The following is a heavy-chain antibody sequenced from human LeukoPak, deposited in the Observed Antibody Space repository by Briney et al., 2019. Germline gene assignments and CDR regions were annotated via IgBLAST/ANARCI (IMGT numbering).Heavy chain of an antibody. J-gene: IGHJ3*02. CDR3: ARPSIAYNRNYLMVDAFDI. V-gene: IGHV5-51*01. D-gene: IGHD1-7*01. CDR2: IYPGDSDT. Sequence: GESLKISCKGSGYSFTSYWIGWVRQMPGKGLEWMGIIYPGDSDTRYSPSFQGQVTISADKSISTAYLQWSSLKASDTAMYYCARPSIAYNRNYLMVDAFDIWGQGTMVTVSS. CDR1: GYSFTSYW.